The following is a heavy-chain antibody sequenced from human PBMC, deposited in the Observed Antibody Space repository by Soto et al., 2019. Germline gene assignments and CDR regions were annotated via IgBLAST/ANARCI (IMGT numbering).Heavy chain of an antibody. Sequence: QVQLQASGPGLVKPSQTLSLTCTVSGGSISSGIYYWNWLRQHPGKGQEWIGYIYDSENTYYNPSHKSRVTISLDTSKNQFSLKLSSVTAADTAVYYVARDGYNREIDQWCQGTLVTVSS. CDR3: ARDGYNREIDQ. J-gene: IGHJ4*02. CDR1: GGSISSGIYY. D-gene: IGHD5-12*01. V-gene: IGHV4-31*03. CDR2: IYDSENT.